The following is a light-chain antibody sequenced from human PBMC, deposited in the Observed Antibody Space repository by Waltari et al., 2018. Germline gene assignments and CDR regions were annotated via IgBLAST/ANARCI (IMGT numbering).Light chain of an antibody. CDR1: SSDVGSYNL. CDR3: CSYGNSIYV. J-gene: IGLJ1*01. V-gene: IGLV2-23*01. Sequence: QSALTQPASVSGSPGQPITISCSGTSSDVGSYNLVSWYQQQPDKAPKLLISEGTKRPSGVSNRFSGARSGSTASLTISGLQAEEEGDYYCCSYGNSIYVFGSGTKVTVI. CDR2: EGT.